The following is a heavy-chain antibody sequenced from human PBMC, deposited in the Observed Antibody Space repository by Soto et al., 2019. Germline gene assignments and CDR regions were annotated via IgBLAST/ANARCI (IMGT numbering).Heavy chain of an antibody. J-gene: IGHJ4*02. Sequence: GGSLRLSCAASGFTFSSYSMNWVRQAPGKRLEWVSSISSSSSYIYYADSVKGRFTISRDNAKNSLYLQMNSLRAEDTAAYYCARDVRAAHDYWGQGTLVTVSS. CDR2: ISSSSSYI. D-gene: IGHD6-13*01. CDR1: GFTFSSYS. CDR3: ARDVRAAHDY. V-gene: IGHV3-21*01.